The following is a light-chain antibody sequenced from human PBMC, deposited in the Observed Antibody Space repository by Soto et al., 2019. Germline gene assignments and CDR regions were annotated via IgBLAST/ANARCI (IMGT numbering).Light chain of an antibody. J-gene: IGKJ1*01. CDR2: AAS. Sequence: DIQMTQSPSSLSASVRDRVTITCRASQSISSSLNWYQQKPEKAPKLLIYAASSLQSGVPSRFSGSGSGTDFTLTISSLQPEDFATYYCQHSYSTPRTFGQGTRVQIK. CDR3: QHSYSTPRT. CDR1: QSISSS. V-gene: IGKV1-39*01.